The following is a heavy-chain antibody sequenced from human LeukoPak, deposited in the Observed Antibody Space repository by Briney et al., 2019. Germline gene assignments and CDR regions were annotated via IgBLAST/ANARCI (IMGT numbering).Heavy chain of an antibody. V-gene: IGHV3-33*01. Sequence: GGSLRLSRAASGFTFSSFGMHWVRQAPGKGLEWVAVIWYDGSNKYYADSVKGRFTISRDNSKNTLYLQMNSLRAEDTAVYYCARDGDITPTDVWGQGTTVTVSS. J-gene: IGHJ6*02. D-gene: IGHD2-15*01. CDR3: ARDGDITPTDV. CDR1: GFTFSSFG. CDR2: IWYDGSNK.